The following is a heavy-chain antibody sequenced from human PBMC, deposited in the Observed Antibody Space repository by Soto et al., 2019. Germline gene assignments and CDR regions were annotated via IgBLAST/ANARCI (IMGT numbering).Heavy chain of an antibody. CDR3: AASSGSGSRAFDY. D-gene: IGHD3-10*01. CDR1: GATFNSYT. Sequence: QVQLVQSGPEVKMPGSSVKVSCKASGATFNSYTINWVRQAPGQGLQWMGRTIPILAMSNYALKFQGRVTITADKSTTTAYMELSRLRSDDTAVYYCAASSGSGSRAFDYWGQGTLVTVSS. CDR2: TIPILAMS. V-gene: IGHV1-69*02. J-gene: IGHJ4*02.